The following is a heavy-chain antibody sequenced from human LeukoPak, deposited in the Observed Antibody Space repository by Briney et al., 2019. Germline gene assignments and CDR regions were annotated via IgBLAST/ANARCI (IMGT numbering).Heavy chain of an antibody. CDR2: IYHSGST. Sequence: SETLSLTCAVSGGSISSSNWWSWVRQPPGKGLEWIGEIYHSGSTNYNPSLKSRVTISVDKSKNQFSLKLSSVTAADTAVYYCARDYHYYYDSSGYYLFAPGGPDAFDIWGQGTMVTVSS. CDR1: GGSISSSNW. D-gene: IGHD3-22*01. CDR3: ARDYHYYYDSSGYYLFAPGGPDAFDI. J-gene: IGHJ3*02. V-gene: IGHV4-4*02.